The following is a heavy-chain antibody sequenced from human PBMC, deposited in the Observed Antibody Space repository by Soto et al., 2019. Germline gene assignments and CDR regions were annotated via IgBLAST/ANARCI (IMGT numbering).Heavy chain of an antibody. CDR3: ARSCGDSTRDAFDI. V-gene: IGHV4-30-2*03. Sequence: PSETLSLTCAVSGGSISSGGYSWSWIRQPPGKGLEWIGNIYYSGSTYYNPSLKSRVTISVDTSKNQFSLKLSSVTAADTAVYYCARSCGDSTRDAFDIWGQGTMVTVSS. CDR2: IYYSGST. D-gene: IGHD4-17*01. J-gene: IGHJ3*02. CDR1: GGSISSGGYS.